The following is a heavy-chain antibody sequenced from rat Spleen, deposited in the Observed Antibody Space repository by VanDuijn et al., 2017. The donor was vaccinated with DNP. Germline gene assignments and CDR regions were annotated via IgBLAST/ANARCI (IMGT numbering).Heavy chain of an antibody. D-gene: IGHD1-11*01. CDR1: GFIFSNYW. Sequence: EVQLVESGGGPVQPGRSLKLSCVASGFIFSNYWMTWIRQAPGKGLEWVASITNTGDSTYYSDSVKGRFSLSRDNAKSTLYLQVNSVTTEDTATYYCARGLNYGGYKYYYWYFDFWGPGTMVTVSS. V-gene: IGHV5-31*01. CDR2: ITNTGDST. CDR3: ARGLNYGGYKYYYWYFDF. J-gene: IGHJ1*01.